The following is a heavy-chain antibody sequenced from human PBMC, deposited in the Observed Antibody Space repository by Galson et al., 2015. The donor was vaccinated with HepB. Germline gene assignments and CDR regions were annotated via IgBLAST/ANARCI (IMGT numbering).Heavy chain of an antibody. CDR2: ISSSSSTI. Sequence: SLRLSCAASGFTFSSYSMNWVRQAPGKGLEWVSYISSSSSTIYYADSVKGRFTISRDNAKNSLYLQMNSLRDEDTAVYYCARDPMYYDSSGYYVESSRGTRVPADYWGQGTLVTVS. CDR1: GFTFSSYS. CDR3: ARDPMYYDSSGYYVESSRGTRVPADY. D-gene: IGHD3-22*01. J-gene: IGHJ4*02. V-gene: IGHV3-48*02.